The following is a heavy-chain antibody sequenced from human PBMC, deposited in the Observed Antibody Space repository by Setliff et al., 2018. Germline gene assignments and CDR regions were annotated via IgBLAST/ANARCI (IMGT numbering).Heavy chain of an antibody. D-gene: IGHD3-10*01. Sequence: GESLKISCKGSGYSFSTCWIGWVRQMPGKGLEWMGIIYPGDSITRYSPSFQGQVTISVDKSINTAYLQWSSLRASDTAICYCARHPYYYGSGTYLDNNNRWFDPWGQGTLVTVSS. CDR2: IYPGDSIT. CDR1: GYSFSTCW. V-gene: IGHV5-51*01. CDR3: ARHPYYYGSGTYLDNNNRWFDP. J-gene: IGHJ5*02.